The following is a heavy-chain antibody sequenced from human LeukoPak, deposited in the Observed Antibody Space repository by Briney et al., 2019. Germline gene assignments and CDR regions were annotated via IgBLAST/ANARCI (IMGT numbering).Heavy chain of an antibody. Sequence: PGGSLRLSCAVSEFTVSSNYMSWVRQAPGKGLEWVSVIYSGGSTYYADFVKGRFTTSRDNSKNTLYLQMNSLRAGDTAVYYCVGRRGDYHYWGQGTLVTVSS. CDR3: VGRRGDYHY. J-gene: IGHJ4*02. CDR1: EFTVSSNY. V-gene: IGHV3-53*01. D-gene: IGHD4-17*01. CDR2: IYSGGST.